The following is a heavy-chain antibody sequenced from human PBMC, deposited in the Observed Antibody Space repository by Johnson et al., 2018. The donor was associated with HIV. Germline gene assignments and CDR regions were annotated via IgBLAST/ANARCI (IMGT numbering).Heavy chain of an antibody. V-gene: IGHV3-15*01. D-gene: IGHD6-19*01. CDR3: AKDVVAVAGNDAFDI. J-gene: IGHJ3*02. CDR2: IKSKTDGGTT. Sequence: VQLVESGGGLVQPGGSLRLSCAASGFTFSGSAMHWVRQAPGKGLEWVGRIKSKTDGGTTDYAAPVKGRFTISRDDSKNTLYLQMNSLRAEDTAVYYCAKDVVAVAGNDAFDIWGQGTMVTVSS. CDR1: GFTFSGSA.